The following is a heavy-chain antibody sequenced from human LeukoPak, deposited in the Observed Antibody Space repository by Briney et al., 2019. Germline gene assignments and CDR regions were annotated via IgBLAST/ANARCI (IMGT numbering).Heavy chain of an antibody. CDR1: GGSISSYY. V-gene: IGHV4-4*07. D-gene: IGHD5-18*01. J-gene: IGHJ4*02. Sequence: SETLSLTCTVSGGSISSYYWSWIRQPAGKGLEWIGRIYTSGSTNYNPSLKSRVTMSVDTSKNQFSLKLSSVTAADTAVYYCARGGPRILTYYFDSWGQGTLVTVSS. CDR3: ARGGPRILTYYFDS. CDR2: IYTSGST.